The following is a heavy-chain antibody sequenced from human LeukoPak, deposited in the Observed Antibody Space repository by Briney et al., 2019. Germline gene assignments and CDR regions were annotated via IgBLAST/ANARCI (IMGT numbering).Heavy chain of an antibody. Sequence: PSETLSLTCAVSGGSVSSSNWWSWVRQPPGKGLEWIGEIYHSGSTNYNPSLKSRVTISVDTSKTQFSLKLSSVTAADTAVYYCVRHDGRGGATMGAFDSWGQGSLVTVSS. CDR2: IYHSGST. J-gene: IGHJ5*01. CDR1: GGSVSSSNW. CDR3: VRHDGRGGATMGAFDS. V-gene: IGHV4-4*02. D-gene: IGHD5-12*01.